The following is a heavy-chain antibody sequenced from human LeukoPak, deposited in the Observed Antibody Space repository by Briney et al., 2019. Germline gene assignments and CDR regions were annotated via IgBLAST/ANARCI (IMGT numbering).Heavy chain of an antibody. CDR3: ARDPRYYGSGSSGFDY. Sequence: SVKVSCKASGGTFSSYAISWVRQAPGQGLEWVGGIIPSFGTANYAQKLQGRVTITTDESTSTAYMELSSLRPEDTAVYYCARDPRYYGSGSSGFDYWGQGTLVTVSS. V-gene: IGHV1-69*05. CDR2: IIPSFGTA. J-gene: IGHJ4*02. CDR1: GGTFSSYA. D-gene: IGHD3-10*01.